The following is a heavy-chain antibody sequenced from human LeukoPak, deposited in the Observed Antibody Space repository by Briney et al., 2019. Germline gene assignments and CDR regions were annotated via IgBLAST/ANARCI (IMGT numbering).Heavy chain of an antibody. D-gene: IGHD6-13*01. J-gene: IGHJ4*02. CDR3: AAAAAGRPFDY. Sequence: SETLSLTCTVSGGSISNYYWSWIRQPPGKGLEWIGYIYYSGSTNYNPSLKSRVTISVDMSKNQFSLKLRSVTAADTAVYYCAAAAAGRPFDYWGQGTLVTVSS. CDR2: IYYSGST. V-gene: IGHV4-59*01. CDR1: GGSISNYY.